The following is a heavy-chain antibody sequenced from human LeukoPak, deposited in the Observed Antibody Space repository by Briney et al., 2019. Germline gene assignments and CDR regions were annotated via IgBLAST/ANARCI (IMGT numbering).Heavy chain of an antibody. CDR3: AKVSVGYCSSTSCYGLDP. V-gene: IGHV3-7*01. Sequence: PGGSLRLSCAASGFTFSSYWMSWVRQAPGKGLEWVANIKQDGSEKYYADSVKGRFTISRDNSKNTLYLQMNSLRAEDTAVYYCAKVSVGYCSSTSCYGLDPWGQGTLVTVSS. D-gene: IGHD2-2*01. CDR1: GFTFSSYW. CDR2: IKQDGSEK. J-gene: IGHJ5*02.